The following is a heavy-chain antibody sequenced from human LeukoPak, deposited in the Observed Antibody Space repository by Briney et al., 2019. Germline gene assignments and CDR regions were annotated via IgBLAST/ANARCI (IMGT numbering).Heavy chain of an antibody. Sequence: GGSLRLSCAASGFTFDDYAMHWVRQAPGKGLEWVSGICWNSGSIGYADAVKGRFTISRDNGKNSLYLQMNSLRAEDTALYYCAKDLRTYYYDSSGYPAFDYWGQGTLVTVSS. V-gene: IGHV3-9*01. J-gene: IGHJ4*02. CDR1: GFTFDDYA. CDR2: ICWNSGSI. CDR3: AKDLRTYYYDSSGYPAFDY. D-gene: IGHD3-22*01.